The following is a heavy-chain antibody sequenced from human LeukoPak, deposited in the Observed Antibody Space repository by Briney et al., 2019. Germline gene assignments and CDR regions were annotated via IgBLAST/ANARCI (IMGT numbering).Heavy chain of an antibody. CDR1: GFTVSSNY. CDR3: ARDYPVVADF. D-gene: IGHD3-22*01. Sequence: GGSLRLSCAASGFTVSSNYMSWVRQAPGKGLEWVLGIYSGGSIYYADSVKGRFTISRDSSKKTLYLQMNSLRVEDTAVYYCARDYPVVADFWGQGTLVTVSS. V-gene: IGHV3-53*01. CDR2: IYSGGSI. J-gene: IGHJ4*02.